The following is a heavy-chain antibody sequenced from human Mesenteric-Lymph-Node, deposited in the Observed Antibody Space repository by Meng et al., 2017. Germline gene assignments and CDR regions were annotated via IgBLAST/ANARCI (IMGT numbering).Heavy chain of an antibody. Sequence: QVRLQESGPGLVKPSEDSLSSCCVFGGSISSYYWSWIRQPPGKGLEWIAYIHSSGSTNYNPSLKSRVTMSVDTSKNQFSLNMRSVTAADTAVYYCARVAAAGNEWFDPWGQGTLVTVSS. CDR1: GGSISSYY. CDR2: IHSSGST. J-gene: IGHJ5*02. CDR3: ARVAAAGNEWFDP. V-gene: IGHV4-59*12. D-gene: IGHD6-13*01.